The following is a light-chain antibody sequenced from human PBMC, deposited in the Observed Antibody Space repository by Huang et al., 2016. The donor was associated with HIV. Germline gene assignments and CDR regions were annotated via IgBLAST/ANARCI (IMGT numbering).Light chain of an antibody. V-gene: IGKV1-NL1*01. CDR3: QQYYISPWT. Sequence: DIQMTQSPSSLSASIGDKVTITCRASLALINSLAWYQQQPGKAPKLLLYGASNLEVEVPSRFSGIGSVTDYTLNTRSRQPEDFATYYCQQYYISPWTFGQGTRVEIK. CDR1: LALINS. J-gene: IGKJ1*01. CDR2: GAS.